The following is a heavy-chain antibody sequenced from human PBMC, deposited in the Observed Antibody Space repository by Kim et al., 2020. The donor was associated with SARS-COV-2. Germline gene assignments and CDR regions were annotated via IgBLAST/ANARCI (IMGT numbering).Heavy chain of an antibody. CDR3: ARFAAAGPNHYYYYYGMDV. CDR2: INSDGSST. V-gene: IGHV3-74*01. CDR1: GFTFSSYW. J-gene: IGHJ6*02. D-gene: IGHD6-13*01. Sequence: GGSLRLSCAASGFTFSSYWMHWVRQAPGKGLVWVSRINSDGSSTSYADSVKGRFTISRDNAKNTLYLQMNSLRAEDTAVYYCARFAAAGPNHYYYYYGMDVWGQGTTVTVSS.